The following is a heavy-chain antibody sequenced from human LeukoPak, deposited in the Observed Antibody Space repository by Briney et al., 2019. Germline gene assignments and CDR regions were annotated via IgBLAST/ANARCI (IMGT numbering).Heavy chain of an antibody. CDR1: GFTFSSYA. CDR3: AKDYSYGSGYGPIDY. V-gene: IGHV3-23*01. CDR2: ISGSGGST. D-gene: IGHD3-10*01. J-gene: IGHJ4*02. Sequence: GGSPRLSCAASGFTFSSYAMSWVRQAPGKGLEWVSAISGSGGSTYYADSVKGRFTISRDNSKNTLYLQMNSLRAEDTAVYYCAKDYSYGSGYGPIDYWGQGTLVTVSS.